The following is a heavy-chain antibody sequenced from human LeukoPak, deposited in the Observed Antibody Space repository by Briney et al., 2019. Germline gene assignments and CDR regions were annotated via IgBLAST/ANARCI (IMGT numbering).Heavy chain of an antibody. D-gene: IGHD3-22*01. CDR1: GYTFTSYD. CDR3: ARGRLYSSGYSSRYYYMDV. V-gene: IGHV1-8*01. J-gene: IGHJ6*03. CDR2: MNPNSGNT. Sequence: ASVKVSCKASGYTFTSYDINWLRQATGQGLEWMGWMNPNSGNTGYAQKFQGRVTMTRNTSISTAYMELSSLRSEDTAVYYCARGRLYSSGYSSRYYYMDVWGKGTTVTVSS.